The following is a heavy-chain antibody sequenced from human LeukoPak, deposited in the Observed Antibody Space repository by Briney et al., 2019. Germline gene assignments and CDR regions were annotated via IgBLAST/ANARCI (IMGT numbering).Heavy chain of an antibody. J-gene: IGHJ4*02. CDR3: ARVERCLDY. CDR2: INYSGST. Sequence: SETLSLTCTVSGGSISSSSYYWGWIRQPPGKGLEWIGSINYSGSTDYNPSLKSRVTTSVDTSKNQFSLKLSSVTAADTAVYHCARVERCLDYWGQGTLVTVSS. D-gene: IGHD1-1*01. V-gene: IGHV4-39*07. CDR1: GGSISSSSYY.